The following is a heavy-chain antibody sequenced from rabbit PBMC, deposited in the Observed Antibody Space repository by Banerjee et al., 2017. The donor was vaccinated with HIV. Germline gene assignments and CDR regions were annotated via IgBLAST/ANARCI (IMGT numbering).Heavy chain of an antibody. J-gene: IGHJ4*01. Sequence: LEWIACIYTGSSGSTYYASWAKGRFTISKTSSTTVTLQMTSLTAAHTATYFCARDLAGVIGWNFNLWGPGTLVTVS. D-gene: IGHD4-1*01. CDR2: IYTGSSGST. CDR3: ARDLAGVIGWNFNL. V-gene: IGHV1S40*01.